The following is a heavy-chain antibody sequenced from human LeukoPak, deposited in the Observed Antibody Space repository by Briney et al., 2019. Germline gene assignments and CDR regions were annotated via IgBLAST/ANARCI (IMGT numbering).Heavy chain of an antibody. CDR3: ARVRAARPYYYYYYMDV. V-gene: IGHV1-69*13. CDR1: GGTFSSYA. Sequence: ASVKVSCKASGGTFSSYAISWVRQAPGQGLEWMGGIIPIFGSANYAQKFQGRVTITADESTSTAYMELSSLRSEDTAVYYCARVRAARPYYYYYYMDVWGKGTTVTVSS. D-gene: IGHD6-6*01. CDR2: IIPIFGSA. J-gene: IGHJ6*03.